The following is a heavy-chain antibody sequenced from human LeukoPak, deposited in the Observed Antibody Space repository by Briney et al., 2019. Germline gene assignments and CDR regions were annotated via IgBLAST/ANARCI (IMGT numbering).Heavy chain of an antibody. CDR3: ARSTYYYGSGSPQGDY. J-gene: IGHJ4*02. CDR1: GYTFTSYG. CDR2: VSAYNGNT. V-gene: IGHV1-18*01. Sequence: ASVKVSCKASGYTFTSYGISWVRQAPGQGREWMGWVSAYNGNTNYAQKLQGRVTMTTDTSTSTAYMELRSLRSDDTAVYYCARSTYYYGSGSPQGDYWGQGTLVTVSS. D-gene: IGHD3-10*01.